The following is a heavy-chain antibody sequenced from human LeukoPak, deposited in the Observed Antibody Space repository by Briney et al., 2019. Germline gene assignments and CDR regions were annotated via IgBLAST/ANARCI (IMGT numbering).Heavy chain of an antibody. J-gene: IGHJ3*02. CDR1: GYTFTGYY. CDR3: ARDFPTYYYDSSGWDAFDI. CDR2: INPNSGGT. D-gene: IGHD3-22*01. V-gene: IGHV1-2*02. Sequence: EASVKVSCKASGYTFTGYYMHWVRQAPGRGLEWMGWINPNSGGTNYAQKFQGRVTMTRDTSISTAYMELSRLRSDDTAVYYCARDFPTYYYDSSGWDAFDIWGQGTMVTVSS.